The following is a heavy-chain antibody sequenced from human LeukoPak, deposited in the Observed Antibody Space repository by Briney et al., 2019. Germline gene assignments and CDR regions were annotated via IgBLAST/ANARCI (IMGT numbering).Heavy chain of an antibody. CDR3: AKEYEAYCGGDCSSHFQD. V-gene: IGHV3-33*06. CDR1: GFTFSSYG. CDR2: IWCDGSNT. Sequence: GKSLRLSCAASGFTFSSYGMHWVRQAPGKGLEWVAFIWCDGSNTHYVDYVKGRFTISRDNSKNTLYMQMNSLRVEDTAVYYCAKEYEAYCGGDCSSHFQDWGQGTLVTVSS. J-gene: IGHJ1*01. D-gene: IGHD2-21*02.